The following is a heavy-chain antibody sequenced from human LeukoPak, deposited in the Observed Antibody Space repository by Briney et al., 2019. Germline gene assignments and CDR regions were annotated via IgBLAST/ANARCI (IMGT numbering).Heavy chain of an antibody. Sequence: GGSLRLSCAASEFTFNNYHMNWVRQAPGKGLEWVSSISSSGTYIYNADSVKGRFTISRDNAKNSLYLLMNSLRAEDTAVYYCARDDGGNFNDAFDIWGLGTMVTVSS. CDR1: EFTFNNYH. CDR3: ARDDGGNFNDAFDI. D-gene: IGHD4-23*01. J-gene: IGHJ3*02. V-gene: IGHV3-21*01. CDR2: ISSSGTYI.